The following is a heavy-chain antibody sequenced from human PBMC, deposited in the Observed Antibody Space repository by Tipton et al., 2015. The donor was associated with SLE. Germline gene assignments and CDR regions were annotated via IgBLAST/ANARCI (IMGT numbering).Heavy chain of an antibody. J-gene: IGHJ3*02. V-gene: IGHV3-11*01. Sequence: SLRLSCAASGFTFSDYDMSWFRQAPGKGLEWVSYISDGRDLKYYADSVKGRFTISRDNAKDSLYLQMNSLRAEDTALYYCARRFTSPSWTAFNIWGQGTMVTVSS. CDR2: ISDGRDLK. CDR3: ARRFTSPSWTAFNI. D-gene: IGHD2-2*01. CDR1: GFTFSDYD.